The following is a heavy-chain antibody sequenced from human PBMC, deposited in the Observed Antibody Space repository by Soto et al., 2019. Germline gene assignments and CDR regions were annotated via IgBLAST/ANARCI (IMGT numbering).Heavy chain of an antibody. CDR1: GGSISSGGYS. CDR3: ARLYMVRGVMDWFDP. CDR2: IYHSGST. D-gene: IGHD3-10*01. V-gene: IGHV4-30-2*01. J-gene: IGHJ5*02. Sequence: TLSLTCAVSGGSISSGGYSWSWIRQPPGKGLEWIGYIYHSGSTYYNPSLKSRVTISVDRSKNQFSLKLSSVTAADTAVYYCARLYMVRGVMDWFDPWGQGTLVTVSS.